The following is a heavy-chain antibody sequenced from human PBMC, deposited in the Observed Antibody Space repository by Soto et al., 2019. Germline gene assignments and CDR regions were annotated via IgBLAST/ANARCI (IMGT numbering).Heavy chain of an antibody. J-gene: IGHJ6*02. V-gene: IGHV3-30*19. CDR1: GFAFRTYG. CDR2: ISYDGSNK. Sequence: QVHLVESGGGVVQPGRSLRLSCAATGFAFRTYGMHWHRRAPGKGLEWLAVISYDGSNKNHADSVQGRFTISRDKSKSTLSLQMDSLRVEDTAVYYCAREGGFNIQDTYYYYGLDVWGQGTPVTVSS. CDR3: AREGGFNIQDTYYYYGLDV. D-gene: IGHD3-10*01.